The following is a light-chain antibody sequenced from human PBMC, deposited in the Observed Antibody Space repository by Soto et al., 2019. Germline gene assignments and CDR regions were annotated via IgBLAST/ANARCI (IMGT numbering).Light chain of an antibody. J-gene: IGKJ1*01. CDR2: DAS. Sequence: DIQMTQSPSTLSASVGDRVTITCRASQSIGDWLAWYQQKPGKAPYLLIYDASILQNGVPSRFSGSGSGTEFTLTITSLQPGDLATYYCQQYSRSSWTFGQGTKVDIK. CDR1: QSIGDW. CDR3: QQYSRSSWT. V-gene: IGKV1-5*01.